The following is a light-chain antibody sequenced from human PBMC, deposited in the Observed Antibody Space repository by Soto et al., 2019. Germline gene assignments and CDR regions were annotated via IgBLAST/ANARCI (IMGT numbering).Light chain of an antibody. CDR1: QGIRND. CDR2: AAS. CDR3: LQQSSCPPLT. Sequence: DIQMTQSPSSLSASVEDRVTITCRARQGIRNDLGWYQQKPGKAPKRLIYAASSLQSGVPSRFSGSASGTEFTLTVSSLQPEDFAKYYCLQQSSCPPLTFGGGTKVEVK. J-gene: IGKJ4*01. V-gene: IGKV1-17*01.